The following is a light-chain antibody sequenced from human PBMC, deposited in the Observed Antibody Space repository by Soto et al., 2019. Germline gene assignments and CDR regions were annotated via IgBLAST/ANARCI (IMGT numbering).Light chain of an antibody. CDR1: HGISSY. CDR2: DAS. V-gene: IGKV1-9*01. Sequence: IHFTESPSSLAVSVGDRVSITCGASHGISSYLGWYQQKPGKAPNLLIYDASTLHSGVPSRFSGGGSGTDFTLTISSLQPEDFVTYYCQQVNVYPSTFGGGTKVDIK. CDR3: QQVNVYPST. J-gene: IGKJ4*01.